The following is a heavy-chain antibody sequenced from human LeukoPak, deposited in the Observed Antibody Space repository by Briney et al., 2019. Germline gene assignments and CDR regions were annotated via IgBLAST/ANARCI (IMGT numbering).Heavy chain of an antibody. CDR3: ASAGYYDVSGDRLYYLEN. D-gene: IGHD3-16*01. CDR2: LYPRGGSQ. Sequence: GASVKISCKASGYTFTYYYLHRVRQAPGKGLEWVGILYPRGGSQTFAQKFQGRVTVTTDTSTSTVYLELSSLRSDDTAVYYCASAGYYDVSGDRLYYLENWGQGTPVTVSS. J-gene: IGHJ4*02. CDR1: GYTFTYYY. V-gene: IGHV1-46*01.